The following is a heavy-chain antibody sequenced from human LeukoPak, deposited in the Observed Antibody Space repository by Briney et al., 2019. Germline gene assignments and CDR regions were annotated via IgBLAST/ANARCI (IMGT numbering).Heavy chain of an antibody. CDR1: GFTVSSNY. J-gene: IGHJ5*02. D-gene: IGHD2-15*01. CDR3: ARASSGGVWFDP. Sequence: PGGSLRLSCAASGFTVSSNYMSWVRQAPGKGLEWIGNIYHSGSTQYNPSLKSRVTISVDRSKNQFSLKLSSVTAADTAMYYCARASSGGVWFDPWGQGTLVTVSS. V-gene: IGHV4-4*02. CDR2: IYHSGST.